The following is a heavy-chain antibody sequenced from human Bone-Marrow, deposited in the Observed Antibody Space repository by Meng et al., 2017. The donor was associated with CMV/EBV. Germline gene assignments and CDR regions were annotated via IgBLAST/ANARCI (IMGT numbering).Heavy chain of an antibody. CDR2: IKSKIDGGTT. D-gene: IGHD3-10*01. CDR1: GFTFSNAW. J-gene: IGHJ4*02. CDR3: TYGRSG. V-gene: IGHV3-15*01. Sequence: GESLKISCAASGFTFSNAWMSWVRQAPGKGLEWVGRIKSKIDGGTTDYAAPVKGRFTISRDDSKNTLYLQMNSLKTEDTALYYCTYGRSGWGQGTLVTVSS.